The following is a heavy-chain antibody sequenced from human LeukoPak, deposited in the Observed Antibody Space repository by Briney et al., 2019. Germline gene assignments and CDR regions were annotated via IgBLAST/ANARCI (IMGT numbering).Heavy chain of an antibody. D-gene: IGHD3-3*01. V-gene: IGHV3-23*01. CDR2: ISGSGGST. J-gene: IGHJ4*02. Sequence: PGGSLRLSCAASGFTFSSYVMSWVRQAPGKGLEWVSTISGSGGSTYYEDSVKGRFTISRDNPKNTLSLQMNSLRAEDTAVYYCAKGSAYADFWGQGTLVTVSS. CDR3: AKGSAYADF. CDR1: GFTFSSYV.